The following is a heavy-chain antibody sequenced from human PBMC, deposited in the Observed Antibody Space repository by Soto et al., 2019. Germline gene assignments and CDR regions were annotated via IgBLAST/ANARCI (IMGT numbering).Heavy chain of an antibody. D-gene: IGHD3-3*01. CDR2: INHSGST. Sequence: SETLSLTCAVYGGSFSGYYWSWIRQPPGKGLEWIGEINHSGSTNYNPSLKSRVTISVDTSKNQFSLKLSSVTAADTAVYYCARGRLRFLEWPPQGYGMDVWGQGTTVTVSS. J-gene: IGHJ6*02. V-gene: IGHV4-34*01. CDR1: GGSFSGYY. CDR3: ARGRLRFLEWPPQGYGMDV.